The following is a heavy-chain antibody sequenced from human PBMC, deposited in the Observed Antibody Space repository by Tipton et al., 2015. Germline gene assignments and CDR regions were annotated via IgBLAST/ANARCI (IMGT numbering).Heavy chain of an antibody. CDR3: ARDLRVGLATYYFDY. CDR2: IYYSGST. CDR1: GFTFSSYA. Sequence: LRLSCAASGFTFSSYAMSWVRQAPGKGLEWIGHIYYSGSTYYNPSLKSRVIISVDTSKNQFSLKLSSVTAADTAVYYCARDLRVGLATYYFDYWGQGTLVTVSS. V-gene: IGHV4-31*02. D-gene: IGHD2-15*01. J-gene: IGHJ4*02.